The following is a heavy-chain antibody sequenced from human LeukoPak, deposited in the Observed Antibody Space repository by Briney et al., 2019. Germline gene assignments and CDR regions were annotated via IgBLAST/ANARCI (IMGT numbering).Heavy chain of an antibody. D-gene: IGHD6-19*01. J-gene: IGHJ4*02. CDR1: GYTFTSYG. CDR2: ISAYNGNT. CDR3: ASIAYSSGWYDFDY. Sequence: GASVKVSCKASGYTFTSYGISWVRQAPGQGLEWMGWISAYNGNTNYAQKLQGRDTMTTDTSTSTAYMELRSLRSDDTAVYYCASIAYSSGWYDFDYWGQGTLVTVSS. V-gene: IGHV1-18*01.